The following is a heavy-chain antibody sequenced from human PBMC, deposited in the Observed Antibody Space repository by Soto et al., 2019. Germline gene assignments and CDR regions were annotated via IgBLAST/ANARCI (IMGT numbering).Heavy chain of an antibody. Sequence: GESLKISCKGSRYSFTSYWIGWVRQMPGKGLEWMGVIYPADSETRYSPASQGQVTFSADKSVSTAYLQWSSLKASDTAMYYCATSSGYASLFDYWGQGTLVTVSS. CDR1: RYSFTSYW. CDR2: IYPADSET. V-gene: IGHV5-51*01. D-gene: IGHD5-12*01. CDR3: ATSSGYASLFDY. J-gene: IGHJ4*02.